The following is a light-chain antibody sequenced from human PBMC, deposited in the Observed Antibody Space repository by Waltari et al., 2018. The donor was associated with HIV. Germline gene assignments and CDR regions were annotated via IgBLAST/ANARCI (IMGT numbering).Light chain of an antibody. CDR3: QQRSN. Sequence: EILLTQSPATLSLSPGERATLSCRASQSVGSYLAWYQQKPGQAPRLLIYDASDRAPGIPARLSGSGSGTDFTLTISSLEPEDFAVYYCQQRSNFGQGTRLEIK. V-gene: IGKV3-11*01. CDR1: QSVGSY. CDR2: DAS. J-gene: IGKJ5*01.